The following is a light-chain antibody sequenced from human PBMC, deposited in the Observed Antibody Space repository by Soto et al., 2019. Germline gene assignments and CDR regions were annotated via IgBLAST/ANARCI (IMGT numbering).Light chain of an antibody. CDR2: KVS. V-gene: IGKV2-30*01. CDR3: MQGTYWPYT. CDR1: QSPLYSDGNTY. J-gene: IGKJ2*01. Sequence: DVVMTQSPLSLPVTLGQPASISCRSSQSPLYSDGNTYLSWFHQRPGQSPRRLIYKVSHRDSGVXDXXSGSGSGTDFTLQINRVEAEDLGVHYCMQGTYWPYTFGQGTKLEIK.